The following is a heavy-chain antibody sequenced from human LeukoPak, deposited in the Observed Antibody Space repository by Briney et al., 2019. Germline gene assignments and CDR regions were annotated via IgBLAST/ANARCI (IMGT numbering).Heavy chain of an antibody. CDR1: GYTFTSYG. CDR2: ISAYNGNT. V-gene: IGHV1-18*01. Sequence: ASVKVSCKASGYTFTSYGISWVRQAPGQGLEWMGWISAYNGNTNYAQKLQGRVTMTTDTSTSTAYMELRSLRSDNTAVYYCARDHSYDILTGYSWTRYYFDYWGQGTLVTVSS. J-gene: IGHJ4*02. CDR3: ARDHSYDILTGYSWTRYYFDY. D-gene: IGHD3-9*01.